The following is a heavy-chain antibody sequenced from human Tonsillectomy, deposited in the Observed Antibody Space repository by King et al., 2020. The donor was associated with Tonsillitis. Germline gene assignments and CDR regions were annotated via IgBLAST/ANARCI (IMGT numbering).Heavy chain of an antibody. CDR1: GFTFSSYA. D-gene: IGHD4-17*01. J-gene: IGHJ5*02. CDR2: IGGSGGST. V-gene: IGHV3-23*04. CDR3: AKDYGVYPLGFGD. Sequence: VQLVESGGGLVQPGGSLRLSCAASGFTFSSYAMGWVRQAPGKGLEWVSSIGGSGGSTYYADSVKGRFTISRDNSKNTLYLQMNSLRAEDTAVYFCAKDYGVYPLGFGDWGQGTLVTVSS.